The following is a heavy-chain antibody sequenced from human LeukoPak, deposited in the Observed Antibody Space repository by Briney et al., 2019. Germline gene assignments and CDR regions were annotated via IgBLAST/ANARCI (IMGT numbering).Heavy chain of an antibody. CDR3: ARGLTTTPNWFDP. Sequence: PGGSLRLSCAASGFTFSSYWMNWVRQAPGTGLEWVANINQDGSTKYYLDSVKGRFTISRDNAKNSLYLQMNSLRPEETAVYYCARGLTTTPNWFDPWGQGTLDTVSS. D-gene: IGHD4-17*01. CDR2: INQDGSTK. V-gene: IGHV3-7*01. J-gene: IGHJ5*02. CDR1: GFTFSSYW.